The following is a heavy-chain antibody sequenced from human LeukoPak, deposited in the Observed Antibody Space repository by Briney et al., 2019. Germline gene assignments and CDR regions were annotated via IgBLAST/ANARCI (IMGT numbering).Heavy chain of an antibody. V-gene: IGHV3-53*04. CDR3: ARGAPKGWFGELTYYFDY. CDR2: IYSGGST. J-gene: IGHJ4*02. Sequence: GGSLRLSCAASGFTVSSNYMSWVRQAPGKGLEWVSVIYSGGSTYYADSVKGRFTISRHNSKNTLYLQMNSLRAEDTAVYYCARGAPKGWFGELTYYFDYWGQGTLVTVSS. D-gene: IGHD3-10*01. CDR1: GFTVSSNY.